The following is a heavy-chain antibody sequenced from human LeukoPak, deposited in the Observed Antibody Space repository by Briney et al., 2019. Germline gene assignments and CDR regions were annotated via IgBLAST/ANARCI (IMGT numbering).Heavy chain of an antibody. V-gene: IGHV3-64D*09. CDR2: ISDSGGST. CDR1: GFPFSSYA. CDR3: VRGYSFGPYGMDV. J-gene: IGHJ6*02. D-gene: IGHD2-15*01. Sequence: HSGGSLRLSCAASGFPFSSYAMHWVRQAPGKGLEYVSAISDSGGSTYYADSVKGRSTISRDNSKNTLYLQMSSLRAEDTAVYFCVRGYSFGPYGMDVWGQGTTVTVSS.